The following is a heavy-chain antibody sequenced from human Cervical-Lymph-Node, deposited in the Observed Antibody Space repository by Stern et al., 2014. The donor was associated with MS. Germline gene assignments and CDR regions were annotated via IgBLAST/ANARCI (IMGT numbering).Heavy chain of an antibody. J-gene: IGHJ6*02. CDR1: GYTFTEYY. CDR2: INPNSGGT. D-gene: IGHD2-2*01. Sequence: MQLVESGAEVRKPGASVKVSCKTSGYTFTEYYMHWVRQAPGQGLEWMGWINPNSGGTKYAQKFQGWVTMTRDTSIGTVYMELSRLRSDDTAVYYCAREVDCSSTSCLYYYYAMDVWGQGTTVTVS. CDR3: AREVDCSSTSCLYYYYAMDV. V-gene: IGHV1-2*04.